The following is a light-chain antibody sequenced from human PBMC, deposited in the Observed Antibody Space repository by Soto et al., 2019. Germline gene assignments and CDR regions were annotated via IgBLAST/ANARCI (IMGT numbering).Light chain of an antibody. CDR1: QSVSSTN. CDR3: QQYGSSPLLT. CDR2: GAS. J-gene: IGKJ4*01. V-gene: IGKV3-20*01. Sequence: EIMLTQSPGTLSLSPGERATLSCRASQSVSSTNLAWYQQKPGQAPRLLIYGASSRATVIPDRFSGSGSGTDFTLTISRLEPEDFVVYYCQQYGSSPLLTFGGGTKVEIK.